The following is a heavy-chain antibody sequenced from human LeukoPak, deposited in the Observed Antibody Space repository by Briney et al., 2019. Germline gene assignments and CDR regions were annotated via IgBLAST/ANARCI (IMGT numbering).Heavy chain of an antibody. CDR2: ISSSGNNT. Sequence: GGSLRLSCAASGFTFNSYAMNWVRQAPGKGLEWVSTISSSGNNTYYTDSVKGRFTISRDNSKNTLYLQMNSLRAEDTAVYYCARHGSITMVRGRLRYYYMDVWGKGTTVTISS. CDR1: GFTFNSYA. V-gene: IGHV3-23*01. J-gene: IGHJ6*03. CDR3: ARHGSITMVRGRLRYYYMDV. D-gene: IGHD3-10*01.